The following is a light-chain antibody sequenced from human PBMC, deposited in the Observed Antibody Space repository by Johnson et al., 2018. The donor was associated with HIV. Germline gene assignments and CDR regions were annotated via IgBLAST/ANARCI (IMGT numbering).Light chain of an antibody. CDR1: DSNIGNNY. V-gene: IGLV1-51*01. CDR3: GTWDSSLSAYV. CDR2: DNN. Sequence: QSVLTQPPSVSAAPGQKVTISCFGSDSNIGNNYVSWYQQVPGTAPKLLIYDNNKRPSGIRDRFSGSKSGTSATLGITGLQTGDEADYYCGTWDSSLSAYVFGTGTRVTVL. J-gene: IGLJ1*01.